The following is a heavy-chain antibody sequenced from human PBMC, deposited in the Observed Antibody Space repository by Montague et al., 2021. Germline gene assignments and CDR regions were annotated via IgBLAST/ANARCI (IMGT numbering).Heavy chain of an antibody. D-gene: IGHD5-12*01. CDR3: ARDSSGSLDY. Sequence: SLSLSLSGSGFTFSTYWMAWVRQAPGKGLEWVANINQDGSTRNYVDSVKGRFTISRDNAKNSLSLQMNSLRVEDTAIYYCARDSSGSLDYWGQGTLVTVSS. CDR1: GFTFSTYW. J-gene: IGHJ4*02. V-gene: IGHV3-7*01. CDR2: INQDGSTR.